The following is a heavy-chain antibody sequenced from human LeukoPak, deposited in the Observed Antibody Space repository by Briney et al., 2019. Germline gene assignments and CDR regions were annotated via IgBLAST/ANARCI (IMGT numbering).Heavy chain of an antibody. V-gene: IGHV3-30*03. CDR1: GFAFSRYG. D-gene: IGHD2-15*01. Sequence: GGSLRLSCAASGFAFSRYGMHWVRQAPGKGLYWVAVISSDGSDIYYADSVKGRFTISRDNAKNSLYLQMNSLRAEDTAVYYCARERRCNGGSCYPDARFDYWGQGTLVTVSS. CDR3: ARERRCNGGSCYPDARFDY. CDR2: ISSDGSDI. J-gene: IGHJ4*02.